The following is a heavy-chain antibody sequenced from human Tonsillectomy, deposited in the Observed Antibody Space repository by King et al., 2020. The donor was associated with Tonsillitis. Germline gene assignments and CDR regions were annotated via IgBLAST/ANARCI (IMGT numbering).Heavy chain of an antibody. CDR3: ARDLYSGSFDY. CDR1: GGSISSYY. J-gene: IGHJ4*02. V-gene: IGHV4-59*01. D-gene: IGHD1-26*01. Sequence: QLQESGPGLVKPSETLSLTCTVSGGSISSYYWSWIRHPPGEGLEWIGFIYYGGSTNYNPSFKSRVTISVDTSKNQFSLSLSSVTAADTAVYYCARDLYSGSFDYWGQGTLVTVSS. CDR2: IYYGGST.